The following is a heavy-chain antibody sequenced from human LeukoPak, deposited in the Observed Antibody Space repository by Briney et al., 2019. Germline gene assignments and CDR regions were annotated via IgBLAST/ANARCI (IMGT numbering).Heavy chain of an antibody. D-gene: IGHD5-24*01. CDR3: ARDGSPEASINYFDT. J-gene: IGHJ5*02. CDR1: GFTFSSYS. CDR2: IKQDGSEK. Sequence: GGSLRLSCAASGFTFSSYSMNWVRQAPGKGLEWVANIKQDGSEKYYVDSVKGRFTISRDNAKNSLYLQMNSLSADDTALYYCARDGSPEASINYFDTWGQGTPVTVSS. V-gene: IGHV3-7*01.